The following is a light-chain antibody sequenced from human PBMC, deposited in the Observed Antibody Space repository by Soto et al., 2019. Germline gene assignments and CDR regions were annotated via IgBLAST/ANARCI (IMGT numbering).Light chain of an antibody. V-gene: IGKV4-1*01. CDR3: QHDDAIPRT. CDR1: QSVLYSSSNRNC. Sequence: DIVMTQSPDSLAVSLVERATINCKSSQSVLYSSSNRNCLAWYQQKPGQPPKLLISWASTRESGVPDRFSGSGPWTDFTLTVSSLQADGGAVYYCQHDDAIPRTVGGGTQVEIK. CDR2: WAS. J-gene: IGKJ4*01.